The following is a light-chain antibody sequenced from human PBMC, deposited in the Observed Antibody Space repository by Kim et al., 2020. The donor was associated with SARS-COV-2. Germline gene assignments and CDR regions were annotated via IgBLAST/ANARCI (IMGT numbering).Light chain of an antibody. V-gene: IGKV3-20*01. J-gene: IGKJ5*01. Sequence: EIVLTQSPSTLSLSPGERATLSCRASQSVRADYLAWYQQKPGQAPRLLIYGASSRATGIPDRFSGSGSGTDFILTISRLEPEDFAVYYCQQYGTSPNTFGQGTRLEIK. CDR2: GAS. CDR3: QQYGTSPNT. CDR1: QSVRADY.